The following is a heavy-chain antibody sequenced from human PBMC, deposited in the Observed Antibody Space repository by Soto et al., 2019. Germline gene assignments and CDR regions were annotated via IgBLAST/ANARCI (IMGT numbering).Heavy chain of an antibody. V-gene: IGHV1-69*08. J-gene: IGHJ5*02. D-gene: IGHD2-15*01. Sequence: QVQLVQSGAEVKKPGSSVKVSCKASGGTFSSYTISWVRQAPGQGLEWMGRIIPTLGIANYAQKFQGRVTITADKSTSTAYMELSSLRSEDTAVYYCARDARSSFAWFDPWGQGTLVTVSS. CDR1: GGTFSSYT. CDR3: ARDARSSFAWFDP. CDR2: IIPTLGIA.